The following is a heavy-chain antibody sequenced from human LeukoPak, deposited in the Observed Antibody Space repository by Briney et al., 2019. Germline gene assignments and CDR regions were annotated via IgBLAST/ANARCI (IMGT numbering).Heavy chain of an antibody. CDR2: IVVGSGNT. Sequence: GTSVKVSCKASGFTFTSSAVQWVRQARGQRLEWIGWIVVGSGNTNYAQKFQERVTITRDMSTSTAYMELSSLRSEDTAVYYCAADLPVDSGYYYYYMDVWGKGTTVTVSS. D-gene: IGHD3-10*01. CDR1: GFTFTSSA. J-gene: IGHJ6*03. V-gene: IGHV1-58*01. CDR3: AADLPVDSGYYYYYMDV.